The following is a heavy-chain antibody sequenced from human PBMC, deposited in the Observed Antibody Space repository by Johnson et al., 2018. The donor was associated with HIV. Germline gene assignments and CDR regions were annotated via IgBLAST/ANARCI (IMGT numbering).Heavy chain of an antibody. CDR2: INWNGGST. J-gene: IGHJ3*02. CDR1: GFTFDDYG. V-gene: IGHV3-20*04. Sequence: VQPLASGGGVLQPGRSLRLSCAASGFTFDDYGINWVRQAPGRGLEWVSGINWNGGSTGYADSVKGRFTISRDNAKNSLYLQMNSLRAEDTALYYCARRRRYGDYFADAFDIWGQGTMVTVSS. CDR3: ARRRRYGDYFADAFDI. D-gene: IGHD4-17*01.